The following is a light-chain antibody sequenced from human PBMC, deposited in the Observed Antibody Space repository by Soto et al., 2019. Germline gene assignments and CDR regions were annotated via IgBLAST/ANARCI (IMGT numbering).Light chain of an antibody. CDR3: QSYDSSLSGLFV. J-gene: IGLJ1*01. CDR1: SSNIGAKYD. Sequence: QSVLTQPPSVSGAPGQRVTISCTGSSSNIGAKYDVHWYQQLPGKAPKLLIYGNNNRPSGVPDRFSGSKSGTSASLAITGLQTDDEAHYYCQSYDSSLSGLFVFGTGTKVTVL. V-gene: IGLV1-40*01. CDR2: GNN.